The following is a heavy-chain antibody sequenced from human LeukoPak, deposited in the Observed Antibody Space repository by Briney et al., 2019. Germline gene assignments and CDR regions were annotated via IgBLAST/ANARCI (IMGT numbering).Heavy chain of an antibody. CDR3: ARPYYDILTGSNWFDP. D-gene: IGHD3-9*01. CDR1: GYTFTSYD. V-gene: IGHV1-8*01. Sequence: ASVKVSCKASGYTFTSYDINWVRQATGQGLEWMGWMNPNSGNTGYAQKFQGRVTMTRNTSISTAYMELSSLRSEDTAVYYCARPYYDILTGSNWFDPWGQGTLVTVSS. CDR2: MNPNSGNT. J-gene: IGHJ5*02.